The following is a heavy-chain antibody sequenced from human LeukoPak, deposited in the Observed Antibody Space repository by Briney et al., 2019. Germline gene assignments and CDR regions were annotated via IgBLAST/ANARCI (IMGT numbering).Heavy chain of an antibody. D-gene: IGHD6-6*01. J-gene: IGHJ4*02. V-gene: IGHV1-8*01. CDR3: ARTGIAARPFDY. CDR1: GYTFTSYD. Sequence: ASVKVSCKASGYTFTSYDINWVRQATGQGLEWMGWMNPNSGNTGYAQKFQGRVTMTRNTSISTAYMELSSLRSEDTAVYYCARTGIAARPFDYWGQGTLVTVSS. CDR2: MNPNSGNT.